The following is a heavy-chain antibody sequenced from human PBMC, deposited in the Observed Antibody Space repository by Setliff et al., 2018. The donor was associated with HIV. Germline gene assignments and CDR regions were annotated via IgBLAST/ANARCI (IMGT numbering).Heavy chain of an antibody. V-gene: IGHV1-2*02. Sequence: VKVSCKASGYTFTGYYMHWVRQAPGQGLEWMGWINPNSGGTNYAQKFQGRVTMTRDTSISTAYMELSRLRSDDTAVYYCARQDYYDSSGFYYYYMDVWGKGTTVTSP. D-gene: IGHD3-22*01. J-gene: IGHJ6*03. CDR1: GYTFTGYY. CDR2: INPNSGGT. CDR3: ARQDYYDSSGFYYYYMDV.